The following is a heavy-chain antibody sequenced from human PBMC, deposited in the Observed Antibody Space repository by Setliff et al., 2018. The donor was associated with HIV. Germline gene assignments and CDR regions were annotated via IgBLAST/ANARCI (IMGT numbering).Heavy chain of an antibody. Sequence: SETLSLTCTVSGGSISGHYWSWIRRPPGKGLEWIAYIFYTGSTNYNPSLKSRVTISADTSKSQFSLKLTSVTAADTAAYFCARVSTDYVWGSFLSSGPYYFDFWGQGALVTVSS. D-gene: IGHD3-16*01. CDR2: IFYTGST. CDR3: ARVSTDYVWGSFLSSGPYYFDF. V-gene: IGHV4-59*08. J-gene: IGHJ4*02. CDR1: GGSISGHY.